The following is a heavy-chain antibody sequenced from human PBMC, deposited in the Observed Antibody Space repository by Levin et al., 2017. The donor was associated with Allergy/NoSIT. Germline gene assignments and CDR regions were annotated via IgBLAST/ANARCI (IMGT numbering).Heavy chain of an antibody. CDR3: ARRSIAVAGTKAYYFDY. J-gene: IGHJ4*02. V-gene: IGHV4-39*01. Sequence: SQTLSLPCTVSGGSISSSSYYWGWIRQPPGKGLEWIGSIYYSGSTYYNPSLKSRVTISVDTSKNQFSLKLSSVTAADTAVYYCARRSIAVAGTKAYYFDYWGQGTLVTVSS. CDR1: GGSISSSSYY. D-gene: IGHD6-19*01. CDR2: IYYSGST.